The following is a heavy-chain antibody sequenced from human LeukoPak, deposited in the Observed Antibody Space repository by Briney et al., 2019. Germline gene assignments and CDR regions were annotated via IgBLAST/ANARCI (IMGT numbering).Heavy chain of an antibody. Sequence: GGSLRLSCAASGFTFSSYWMSWVRQAPGKGLEWVANIKQDGSEKYYVDSVKGRSTISRDNAKNSLSLQMNSLRAEDTAVYYCARGRQNSGSYSDAFDIWGQGTVVTVSS. CDR2: IKQDGSEK. D-gene: IGHD1-26*01. CDR1: GFTFSSYW. J-gene: IGHJ3*02. V-gene: IGHV3-7*01. CDR3: ARGRQNSGSYSDAFDI.